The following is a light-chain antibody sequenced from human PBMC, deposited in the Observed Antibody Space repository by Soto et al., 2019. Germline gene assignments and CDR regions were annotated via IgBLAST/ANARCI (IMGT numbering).Light chain of an antibody. CDR2: GAS. Sequence: EIVMTQSPATLSVSPGERATLSCRASQSIRTNLAWYQQKPGQAPRLLIFGASTRAIAIPARFSGSGSGTEFTLTISSLQSEDFAVYYCQQYGSSGTFGQGTKVDIK. V-gene: IGKV3-15*01. J-gene: IGKJ1*01. CDR3: QQYGSSGT. CDR1: QSIRTN.